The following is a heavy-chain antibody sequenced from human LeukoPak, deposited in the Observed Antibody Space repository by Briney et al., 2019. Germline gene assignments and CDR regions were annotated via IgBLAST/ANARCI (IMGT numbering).Heavy chain of an antibody. V-gene: IGHV3-49*04. CDR3: TRDTHGSGSYYIWFDP. J-gene: IGHJ5*02. CDR1: GFTFGDYA. Sequence: GGSLRLSCTASGFTFGDYAMSWVRQAPGKGLEWVGFIRNKAYGGTTEYAASVKGRFTISRDDSKSIAYLQMNSLKTEDTAVYYCTRDTHGSGSYYIWFDPWGQGTLVTVSS. CDR2: IRNKAYGGTT. D-gene: IGHD3-10*01.